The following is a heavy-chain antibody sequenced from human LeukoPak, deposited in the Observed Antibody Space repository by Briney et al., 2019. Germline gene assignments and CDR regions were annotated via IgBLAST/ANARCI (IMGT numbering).Heavy chain of an antibody. CDR3: ARDCTGGSCHGYYYYYMDV. J-gene: IGHJ6*03. D-gene: IGHD2-15*01. Sequence: GGSLRLSCAGYGFSFSSFWMSWVRQAPGKGLEWVAKVKHDGSDKYYVDSVKGRFTISRDNTKNSLSLQMDSLRAEDTAVYYCARDCTGGSCHGYYYYYMDVWGKGTTVTVSS. CDR2: VKHDGSDK. V-gene: IGHV3-7*01. CDR1: GFSFSSFW.